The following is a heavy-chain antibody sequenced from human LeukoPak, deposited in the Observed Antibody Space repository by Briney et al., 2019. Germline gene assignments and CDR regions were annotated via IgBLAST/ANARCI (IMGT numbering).Heavy chain of an antibody. D-gene: IGHD4-17*01. V-gene: IGHV3-30*19. J-gene: IGHJ4*02. CDR1: GFTFNSFA. CDR3: ARDEYGDYLFDY. CDR2: IPPDGSDP. Sequence: GGSLRLSCAASGFTFNSFAMHWVRQSPGKGLEHLAFIPPDGSDPYHADSVKGRFTISRDNSRNTLYLQMNGLRGDDTAVYYCARDEYGDYLFDYWGQGTLVTVSS.